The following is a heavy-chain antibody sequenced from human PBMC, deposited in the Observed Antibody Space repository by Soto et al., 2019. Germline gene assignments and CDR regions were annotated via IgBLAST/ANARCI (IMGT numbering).Heavy chain of an antibody. CDR2: ISYDGSNK. D-gene: IGHD6-19*01. J-gene: IGHJ4*02. CDR3: ARDEGSGRPLDY. CDR1: GFTFSSNA. V-gene: IGHV3-30-3*01. Sequence: GGSLRLSCAASGFTFSSNAMHWVRQAPGKGLEWVAVISYDGSNKYNADSVKGRFTISRDNSKNTLYLQMNSPRDEDTAVSYCARDEGSGRPLDYWGQGTLVTVSS.